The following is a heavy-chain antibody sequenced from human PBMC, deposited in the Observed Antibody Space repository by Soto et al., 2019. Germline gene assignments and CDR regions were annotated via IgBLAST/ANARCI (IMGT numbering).Heavy chain of an antibody. J-gene: IGHJ6*02. V-gene: IGHV4-59*08. CDR2: IRDSGDT. Sequence: QVQLQESGPGLVKPSETLSLICSDSGGSISSHNWGWIRLPPGKGLEWIGYIRDSGDTSYNPSLNRRGTMSQDTSKKEFSLNLTSVTAADTAVYYCVRQGFGALHGLVDVWGQGTTVTVSS. D-gene: IGHD3-10*01. CDR3: VRQGFGALHGLVDV. CDR1: GGSISSHN.